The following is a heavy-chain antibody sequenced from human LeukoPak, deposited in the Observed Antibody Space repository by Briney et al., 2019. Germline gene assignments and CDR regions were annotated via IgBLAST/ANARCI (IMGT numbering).Heavy chain of an antibody. CDR1: GGSFSGYY. CDR3: ASGGVTMVRGRGTFDY. J-gene: IGHJ4*02. D-gene: IGHD3-10*01. V-gene: IGHV4-34*01. CDR2: INHSGST. Sequence: SETLSLTCAVYGGSFSGYYWSWIRQPPGKWLEWIGEINHSGSTNYNPSLKSGVTISVDTSKNQFPLKLSSVTAADTAVYYCASGGVTMVRGRGTFDYWGQGTLVTVSS.